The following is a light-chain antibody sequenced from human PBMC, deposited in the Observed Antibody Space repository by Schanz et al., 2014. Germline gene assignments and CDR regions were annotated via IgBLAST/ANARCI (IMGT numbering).Light chain of an antibody. CDR3: QQRANWPRT. CDR1: QNIDTN. J-gene: IGKJ1*01. CDR2: DAS. V-gene: IGKV3-11*01. Sequence: EIVVTQSPATLSVSPGERATLSCRASQNIDTNLAWYQQRPGQAPRLLIYDASTRATGIPARFSGSGSGTDFTLTIDSLEPEDFAVYFCQQRANWPRTFGQGTQVEIK.